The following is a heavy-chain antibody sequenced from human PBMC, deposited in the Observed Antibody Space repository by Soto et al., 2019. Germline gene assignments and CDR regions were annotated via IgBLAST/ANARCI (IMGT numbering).Heavy chain of an antibody. Sequence: QVQLVESGGGVVQPGRSLRLSCAASGFTFSSYGMHWFRQAPGKGLEWVAVISYDGSNKYYADSVKGRFTISRDNSKNTLYLQMNSLRAEDTAVYYCARISGLDYWGQGTLVTVSS. CDR1: GFTFSSYG. V-gene: IGHV3-30*03. J-gene: IGHJ4*02. D-gene: IGHD1-26*01. CDR2: ISYDGSNK. CDR3: ARISGLDY.